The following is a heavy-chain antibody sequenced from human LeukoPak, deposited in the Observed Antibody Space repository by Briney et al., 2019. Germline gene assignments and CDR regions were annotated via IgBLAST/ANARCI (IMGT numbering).Heavy chain of an antibody. CDR1: GFTFSSYA. D-gene: IGHD3-22*01. CDR3: ARDRY. J-gene: IGHJ4*02. V-gene: IGHV3-66*02. CDR2: IYSGGST. Sequence: GWSLRLSCAASGFTFSSYAMSWVRQAPGKGLEWVSVIYSGGSTYYADSVKGRFTISRDNSKNTLYLQMNSLRAEDTAVYYCARDRYWGQGTLVTVSS.